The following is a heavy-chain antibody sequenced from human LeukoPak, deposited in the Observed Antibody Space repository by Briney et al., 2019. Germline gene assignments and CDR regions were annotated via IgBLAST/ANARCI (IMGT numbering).Heavy chain of an antibody. CDR3: ARKVASSSGYYYYYMDV. J-gene: IGHJ6*03. D-gene: IGHD6-13*01. Sequence: SETLSLTCTVSGGSISSSYWSWIRQPPGKGLEWIGYISYIGSTNYKPSLKSRITISLDTSRNQFSLKLSSVTAADTAVYYCARKVASSSGYYYYYMDVWGKGTTVTVSS. CDR1: GGSISSSY. V-gene: IGHV4-59*01. CDR2: ISYIGST.